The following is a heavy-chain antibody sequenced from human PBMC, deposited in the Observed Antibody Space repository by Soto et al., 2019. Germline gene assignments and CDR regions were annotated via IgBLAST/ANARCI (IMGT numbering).Heavy chain of an antibody. CDR3: ASSSGNNYGVGTNYYFDY. D-gene: IGHD1-26*01. CDR2: IIPIFGTA. V-gene: IGHV1-69*06. Sequence: ASVKVSCKTSGGTFSTYSIVWVRQAPGEGLEWMGGIIPIFGTANYAQKFQDRVTITADKSTNTAFMELSSLKSEDTAMYYCASSSGNNYGVGTNYYFDYWGQGTLVTVSS. CDR1: GGTFSTYS. J-gene: IGHJ4*02.